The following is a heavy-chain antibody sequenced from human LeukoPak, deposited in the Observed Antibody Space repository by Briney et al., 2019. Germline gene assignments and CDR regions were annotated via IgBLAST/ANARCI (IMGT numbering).Heavy chain of an antibody. CDR1: GGSISSYY. D-gene: IGHD3-9*01. CDR3: ASMYYDILTGYYGTNAFDI. J-gene: IGHJ3*02. CDR2: IYYSGST. Sequence: KPSETLSLTCTVSGGSISSYYWSWIRQPPGKGLEWIGYIYYSGSTNYNPSLKSRVTISVDTSKNQSSLKLSSVTAADTAVYYCASMYYDILTGYYGTNAFDIWGQGTMVTVSS. V-gene: IGHV4-59*01.